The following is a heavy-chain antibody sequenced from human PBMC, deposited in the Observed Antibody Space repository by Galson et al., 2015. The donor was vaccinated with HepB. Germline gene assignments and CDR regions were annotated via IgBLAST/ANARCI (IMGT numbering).Heavy chain of an antibody. CDR3: ARDNRGSGSYYTEYFQH. D-gene: IGHD3-10*01. CDR1: GGTFSSYA. Sequence: SVKVSCKASGGTFSSYAISWVRQAPGQGLEWMGGIIPIFGIANYAQKFQGRVTITADESTSTAYMELSSLRSEDTAVYYCARDNRGSGSYYTEYFQHWGQGTLVTVSS. CDR2: IIPIFGIA. V-gene: IGHV1-69*13. J-gene: IGHJ1*01.